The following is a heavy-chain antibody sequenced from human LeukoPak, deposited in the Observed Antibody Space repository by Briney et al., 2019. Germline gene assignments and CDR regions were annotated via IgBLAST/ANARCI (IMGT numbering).Heavy chain of an antibody. Sequence: ASVKVSCKASGYTFTGYYMHWVRQAPGQGLEWMGWINPNSGGTNYAQKFQGWVTMTRDTSISTAYMELSWLRSDDTAVYYCATTQLDYYYYGMDVWGQGTTVTVSS. J-gene: IGHJ6*02. CDR3: ATTQLDYYYYGMDV. CDR2: INPNSGGT. D-gene: IGHD5-24*01. CDR1: GYTFTGYY. V-gene: IGHV1-2*04.